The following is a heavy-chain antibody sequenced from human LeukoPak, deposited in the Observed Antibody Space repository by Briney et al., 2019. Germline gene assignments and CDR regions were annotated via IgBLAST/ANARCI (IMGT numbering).Heavy chain of an antibody. J-gene: IGHJ4*02. V-gene: IGHV3-30*03. Sequence: GGSLRLSCAASGFTFSSYGMHWVRQAPGKGLEWVAVISYDGSNRYYADSVKGRFTISRDNSKNTLYLQMNSLRAEDTAVYYCARDPIQYSSSHPLDYWGQGTLVTVSS. CDR2: ISYDGSNR. CDR3: ARDPIQYSSSHPLDY. CDR1: GFTFSSYG. D-gene: IGHD6-6*01.